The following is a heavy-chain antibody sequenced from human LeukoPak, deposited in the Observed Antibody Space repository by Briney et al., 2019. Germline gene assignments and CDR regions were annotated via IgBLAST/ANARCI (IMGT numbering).Heavy chain of an antibody. J-gene: IGHJ4*02. V-gene: IGHV3-21*01. Sequence: GGSLRLSCAASGFTFSDYYMSWVRQAPGKGLEWVSSISSSSSYIYYADSVKGRFTISRDNAKNSLYLQMNSLRAEDTAVYYCARDSRYSSSWSDYWGQGTLVTVSS. CDR3: ARDSRYSSSWSDY. D-gene: IGHD6-13*01. CDR1: GFTFSDYY. CDR2: ISSSSSYI.